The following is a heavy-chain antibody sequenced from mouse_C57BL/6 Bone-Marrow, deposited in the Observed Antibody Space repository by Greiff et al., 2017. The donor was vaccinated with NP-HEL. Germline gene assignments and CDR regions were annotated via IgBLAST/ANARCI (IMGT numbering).Heavy chain of an antibody. CDR1: GFTFSDYG. CDR3: ARAYDYDWNYAMDY. CDR2: ISSGSSTI. Sequence: EVKLMESGGGLVKPGGSLKLSCAASGFTFSDYGMHWVRQAPEKGLEWVAYISSGSSTIYYADTVKGRFTISRDNAKNTLFLQMTSLRSEDTAMYYCARAYDYDWNYAMDYWGQGTSVTVSS. V-gene: IGHV5-17*01. D-gene: IGHD2-4*01. J-gene: IGHJ4*01.